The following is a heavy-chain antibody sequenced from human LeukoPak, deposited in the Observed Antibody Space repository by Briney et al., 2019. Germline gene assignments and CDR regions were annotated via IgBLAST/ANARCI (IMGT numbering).Heavy chain of an antibody. D-gene: IGHD3-3*01. J-gene: IGHJ4*02. V-gene: IGHV3-23*01. CDR3: AKEHDYSNAAPEWGFDS. CDR1: GFTFSIYA. Sequence: GGSLRLPCAASGFTFSIYAMSWVRQAPGKGLEWVSGISGSSSHTMDADSVRGRFTISRDNTRNTLYLHMNSLRAEDTALYYCAKEHDYSNAAPEWGFDSWGQGTLVTVSS. CDR2: ISGSSSHT.